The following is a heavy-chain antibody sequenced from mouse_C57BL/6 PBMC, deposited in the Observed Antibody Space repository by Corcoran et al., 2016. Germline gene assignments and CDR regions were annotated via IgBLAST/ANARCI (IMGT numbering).Heavy chain of an antibody. CDR2: IYPGDGDT. V-gene: IGHV1-80*01. CDR1: GYAFSRYW. Sequence: QVQLQQSGAELVKPGASVKISCKASGYAFSRYWMNWVKQRPGKGLEWIGQIYPGDGDTNYNGKFKGKATLTADKSSSTAYMQLSSLTSEDSAVYFCARWTGNYFDYWGQGITLTVSS. J-gene: IGHJ2*01. D-gene: IGHD4-1*01. CDR3: ARWTGNYFDY.